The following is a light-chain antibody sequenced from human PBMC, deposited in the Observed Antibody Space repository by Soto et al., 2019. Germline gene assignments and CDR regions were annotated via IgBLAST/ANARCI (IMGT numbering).Light chain of an antibody. J-gene: IGKJ2*01. Sequence: DIQMTQSPSSLSASVGDRVTITCRASQVISNYLNWYQQKPGKAPHLLIYGATSLQSGVPSRFSGSGSGTDFTLTISSVPPEDFATYYCQQSYSTLLYTFGQGTELEIK. CDR3: QQSYSTLLYT. CDR2: GAT. V-gene: IGKV1-39*01. CDR1: QVISNY.